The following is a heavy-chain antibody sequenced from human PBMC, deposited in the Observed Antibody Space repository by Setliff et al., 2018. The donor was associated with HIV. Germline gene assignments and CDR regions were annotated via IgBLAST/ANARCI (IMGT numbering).Heavy chain of an antibody. D-gene: IGHD3-10*01. Sequence: GESLKISCGGFGYTFENYGMSWFRQTPGKGLEWVSGVNWNGDNTAYADSVKGRFTISRDNAYNSLYLHMNYLNVEDTAFYYCARELYGSGDLWGQGTLVTVSS. CDR3: ARELYGSGDL. J-gene: IGHJ5*02. CDR2: VNWNGDNT. V-gene: IGHV3-20*04. CDR1: GYTFENYG.